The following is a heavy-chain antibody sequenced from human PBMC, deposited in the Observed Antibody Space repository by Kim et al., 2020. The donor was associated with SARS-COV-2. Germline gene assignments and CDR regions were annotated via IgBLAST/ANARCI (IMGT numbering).Heavy chain of an antibody. Sequence: AEPVTGRFTIARDHAKNTLYLKMTSLRAEDTAVYYCARDLIAAAHYFQHWGQGTLVTVSS. J-gene: IGHJ1*01. V-gene: IGHV3-11*01. D-gene: IGHD6-13*01. CDR3: ARDLIAAAHYFQH.